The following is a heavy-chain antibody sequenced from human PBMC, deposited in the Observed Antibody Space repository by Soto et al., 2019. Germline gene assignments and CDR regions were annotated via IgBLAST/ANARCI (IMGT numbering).Heavy chain of an antibody. CDR2: IIPILGIA. CDR1: GGTFSSYA. J-gene: IGHJ6*02. CDR3: ARAEMKSDGSYYYYGMDV. Sequence: ASVKVSCKASGGTFSSYAISWVRQAPGQGLDWMGGIIPILGIANYAQKFQGRVTITADKSTSTAYMELSSLRSEDTAVYYCARAEMKSDGSYYYYGMDVWGQGTTVTVSS. D-gene: IGHD3-10*01. V-gene: IGHV1-69*10.